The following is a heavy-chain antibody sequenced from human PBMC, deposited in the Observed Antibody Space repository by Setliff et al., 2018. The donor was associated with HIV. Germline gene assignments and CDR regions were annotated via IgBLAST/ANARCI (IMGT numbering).Heavy chain of an antibody. Sequence: TLSLTCTVSGDSISSSSYYWGWLRQPPGEGLECIGNIYYSGGTDYNPSLKSRLTISLDTSKNQFSLKLTSVTAADTAIYYCARRPVLHNSGSVFDKWGQGTLVTVSS. D-gene: IGHD6-25*01. CDR1: GDSISSSSYY. J-gene: IGHJ4*02. CDR3: ARRPVLHNSGSVFDK. V-gene: IGHV4-39*01. CDR2: IYYSGGT.